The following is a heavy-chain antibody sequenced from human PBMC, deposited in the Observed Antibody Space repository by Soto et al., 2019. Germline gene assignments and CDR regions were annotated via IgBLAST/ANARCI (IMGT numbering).Heavy chain of an antibody. CDR1: GFSFSEYY. CDR3: AREVDHHVSGSYDGAFDN. D-gene: IGHD1-26*01. J-gene: IGHJ4*02. Sequence: PGGSLRLSCAASGFSFSEYYMAWIRQAPGRGLEWISYISSSGSYTNYADSLKGRFAIARDNAKNSVYLQMNSLRAEDTAVYYCAREVDHHVSGSYDGAFDNWGQGTLVTVSS. V-gene: IGHV3-11*06. CDR2: ISSSGSYT.